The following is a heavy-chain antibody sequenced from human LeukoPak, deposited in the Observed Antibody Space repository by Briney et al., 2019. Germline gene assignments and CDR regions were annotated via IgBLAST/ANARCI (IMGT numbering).Heavy chain of an antibody. J-gene: IGHJ6*04. V-gene: IGHV3-11*04. Sequence: GGSLRLSCAAAEFSFSDYYMSWIRQAPGKGLEWISYISSSGSTIYYADSVKGRFTISRDNAKNSLYLQMNSLRAEDTAVYYCAELGITMIGGVRGKGTTVTISP. CDR3: AELGITMIGGV. CDR1: EFSFSDYY. D-gene: IGHD3-10*02. CDR2: ISSSGSTI.